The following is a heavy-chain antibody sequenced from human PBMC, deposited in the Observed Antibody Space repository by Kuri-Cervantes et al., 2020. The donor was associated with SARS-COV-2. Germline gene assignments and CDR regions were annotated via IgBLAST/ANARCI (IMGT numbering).Heavy chain of an antibody. CDR1: GGSISSHY. J-gene: IGHJ3*02. Sequence: ESLKISCTVSGGSISSHYWSWIRQPPGKGLEWIGYIYYSGSTNYNPSLKSRVTISVDMSKSQFSLKLNSVTAADTAVYYCARHGVTMVRGVIYAFDIWGQGTMVTVSS. D-gene: IGHD3-10*01. V-gene: IGHV4-59*08. CDR3: ARHGVTMVRGVIYAFDI. CDR2: IYYSGST.